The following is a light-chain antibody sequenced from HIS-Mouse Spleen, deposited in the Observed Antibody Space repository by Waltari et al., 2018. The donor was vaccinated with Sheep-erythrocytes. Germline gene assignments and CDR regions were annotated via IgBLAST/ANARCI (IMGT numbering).Light chain of an antibody. V-gene: IGLV2-11*01. J-gene: IGLJ1*01. CDR1: SSDGGGYNY. CDR2: DVS. CDR3: CSYAGSYNHV. Sequence: QSALTQPRPVSGSPGQSVTIYCPGTSSDGGGYNYVSWYQQPPGKAPKLMIYDVSKRPSGVPDRFSGSKSGNTASLTISGLQAEDEADYYCCSYAGSYNHVFATGTKVTVL.